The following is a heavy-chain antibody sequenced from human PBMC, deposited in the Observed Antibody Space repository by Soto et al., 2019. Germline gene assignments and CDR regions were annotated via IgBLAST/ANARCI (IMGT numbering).Heavy chain of an antibody. CDR1: VYTFTSYY. CDR3: AREGDYYYDSSGYYFVY. Sequence: XSVKVSCKASVYTFTSYYMHWVRQAPGQGLEWMGMIDPSGGSTSYAQNFQGRVTMTRDTSTSTVYMELSSLRSEDTAVYYCAREGDYYYDSSGYYFVYWGQGNLVTVSS. V-gene: IGHV1-46*01. J-gene: IGHJ4*02. D-gene: IGHD3-22*01. CDR2: IDPSGGST.